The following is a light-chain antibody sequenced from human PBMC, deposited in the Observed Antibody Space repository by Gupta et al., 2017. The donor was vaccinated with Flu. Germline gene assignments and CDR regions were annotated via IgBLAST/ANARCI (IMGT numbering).Light chain of an antibody. J-gene: IGLJ3*02. V-gene: IGLV3-21*02. Sequence: SFVLTQPPSMSVAPGQTARFTCGGTNIGSKSVHWYQQKPGQAPVVVVYDDSDRPAGSPEQFSGSKSGNTATLSISRVEAGDEADYYCQPSDDGSDHPGVFGGGTKLTVL. CDR3: QPSDDGSDHPGV. CDR2: DDS. CDR1: NIGSKS.